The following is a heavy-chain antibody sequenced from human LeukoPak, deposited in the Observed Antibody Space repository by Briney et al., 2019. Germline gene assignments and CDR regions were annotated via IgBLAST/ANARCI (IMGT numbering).Heavy chain of an antibody. D-gene: IGHD3-10*01. Sequence: GGSLRLSCAASGFTFSKYSMNWVRQAPGKGLEWLSYISTGNSNIYYADSVKGRFTISRDNAKNSLFLQMNSLRAEDTAVYYCSRGFYGSGSYSFDYWGQGTLVTASS. CDR1: GFTFSKYS. CDR2: ISTGNSNI. CDR3: SRGFYGSGSYSFDY. V-gene: IGHV3-48*01. J-gene: IGHJ4*02.